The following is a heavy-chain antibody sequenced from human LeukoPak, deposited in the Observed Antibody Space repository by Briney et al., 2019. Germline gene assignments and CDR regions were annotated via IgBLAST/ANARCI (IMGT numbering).Heavy chain of an antibody. V-gene: IGHV4-4*07. CDR3: ARDSANYYDSSGYNWFDP. J-gene: IGHJ5*02. CDR2: IYTSGST. Sequence: SETLSLTCTVSGGSISSYYWSWIRQPAGKGPEWIGRIYTSGSTNYTPSLKSRVTMSVDTSKNQFSLKLSSVTAADTAVYYCARDSANYYDSSGYNWFDPWGQGTLVTVSS. CDR1: GGSISSYY. D-gene: IGHD3-22*01.